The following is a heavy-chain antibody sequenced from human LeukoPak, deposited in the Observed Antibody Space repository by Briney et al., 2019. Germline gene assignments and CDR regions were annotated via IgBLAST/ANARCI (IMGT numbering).Heavy chain of an antibody. CDR1: GGSISSGSYY. D-gene: IGHD1-1*01. J-gene: IGHJ4*02. V-gene: IGHV4-61*02. Sequence: SETLSLTCTVSGGSISSGSYYWSWIRQPAGKGLEWIGRIYTSGSTNYNPSLKSRVTISVDTSKNQFSLKLSSVTAADTAVYYCAGGYSREDFDYWGQGTLVTVSS. CDR2: IYTSGST. CDR3: AGGYSREDFDY.